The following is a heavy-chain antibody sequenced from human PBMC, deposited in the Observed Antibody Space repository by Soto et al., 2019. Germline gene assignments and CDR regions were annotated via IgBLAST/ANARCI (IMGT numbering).Heavy chain of an antibody. Sequence: SETLSLTCTVSGGSISSGGYYWSWIRQHPGKGLEWIGYIYYSGSTYYNPSLKRRVTISVDTSKTQFSLKLSSVTAADPAVYYCARAQTPPRSGPLFDYWGQGSLVTVSS. CDR1: GGSISSGGYY. D-gene: IGHD3-16*02. CDR2: IYYSGST. V-gene: IGHV4-31*03. J-gene: IGHJ4*02. CDR3: ARAQTPPRSGPLFDY.